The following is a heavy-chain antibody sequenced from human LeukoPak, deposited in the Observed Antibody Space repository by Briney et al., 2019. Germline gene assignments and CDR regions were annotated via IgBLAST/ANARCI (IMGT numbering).Heavy chain of an antibody. Sequence: GGSLRLSCAASGFTFSAYWMSWVRQAPGKGLEWVSVIYSGGSTYYADSVKGRFTISRDNSKNTLYLQMNSLRAEDTAVYYCARLQSGIFDYWGQGTLVTVSS. J-gene: IGHJ4*02. V-gene: IGHV3-53*01. D-gene: IGHD1-26*01. CDR3: ARLQSGIFDY. CDR2: IYSGGST. CDR1: GFTFSAYW.